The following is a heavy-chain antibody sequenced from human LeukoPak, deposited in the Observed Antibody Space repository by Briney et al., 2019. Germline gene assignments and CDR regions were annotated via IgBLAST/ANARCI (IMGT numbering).Heavy chain of an antibody. Sequence: SVTLSLTCTVSGGSISSYYWSWIRQPPGKGLEWIGYIYYSGSTNYNPSLKSRVTILVDTSKNQFSLKLSSVTAADTAVYYCARGGWSLDYWGQGNLVTVSS. CDR3: ARGGWSLDY. D-gene: IGHD1-26*01. CDR2: IYYSGST. J-gene: IGHJ4*02. V-gene: IGHV4-59*08. CDR1: GGSISSYY.